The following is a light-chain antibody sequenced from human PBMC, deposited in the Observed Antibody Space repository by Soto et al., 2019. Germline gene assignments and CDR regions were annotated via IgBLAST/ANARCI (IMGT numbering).Light chain of an antibody. Sequence: EIVMTQTPATLCGCTGKRATLSCRASQSVRSNLAWYQQKPGQAPRLVIYAASTRATGIPDRFSASGSGTDFTLTISRLEPEDFAVYFCQQYSYSPMTFGQGTKVDIK. J-gene: IGKJ1*01. V-gene: IGKV3-15*01. CDR2: AAS. CDR1: QSVRSN. CDR3: QQYSYSPMT.